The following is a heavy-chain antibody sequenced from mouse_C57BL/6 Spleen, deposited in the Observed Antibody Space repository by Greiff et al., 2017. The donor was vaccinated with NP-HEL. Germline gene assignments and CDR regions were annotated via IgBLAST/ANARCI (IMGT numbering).Heavy chain of an antibody. CDR1: GYSITSGYD. J-gene: IGHJ1*03. D-gene: IGHD1-1*01. V-gene: IGHV3-1*01. CDR3: ARDDYYGSSHWYFDV. Sequence: EVMLVESGPGMVKPSPSLSLTCTVTGYSITSGYDWHWIRHFPGNKLEWMGYISYSGSTNYNPSFKSRTSLTHDTSKNHFFLKLNSVTTEDAATYYCARDDYYGSSHWYFDVWGTGTTVTVSS. CDR2: ISYSGST.